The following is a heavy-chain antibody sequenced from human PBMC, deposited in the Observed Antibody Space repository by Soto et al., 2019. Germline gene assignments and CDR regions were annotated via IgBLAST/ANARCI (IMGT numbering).Heavy chain of an antibody. Sequence: PGGSLRLSCTASGYTFTSYGISWVRQATGQGLEWMGWISAYNGNTNYAQKLQGRVTMTTDTSTSTAYMELRSLRSDDTAVYYCARGKYRWQWLAASFDYWGQGTLVTVSS. CDR1: GYTFTSYG. CDR3: ARGKYRWQWLAASFDY. D-gene: IGHD6-19*01. V-gene: IGHV1-18*01. J-gene: IGHJ4*02. CDR2: ISAYNGNT.